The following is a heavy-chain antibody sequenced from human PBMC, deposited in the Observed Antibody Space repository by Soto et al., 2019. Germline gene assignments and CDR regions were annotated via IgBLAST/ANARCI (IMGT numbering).Heavy chain of an antibody. CDR1: GGSIGSYY. CDR3: ARHLKDAVLTGPFEY. Sequence: SETLSLTCTVSGGSIGSYYWSWIRQSPEKGLEWIAFIHHSGSTNYKPSLKSRVAISVDTSNNQFSLKLTSVTAADTAVYYCARHLKDAVLTGPFEYWGQGFLVTVSS. D-gene: IGHD3-9*01. V-gene: IGHV4-59*08. J-gene: IGHJ4*02. CDR2: IHHSGST.